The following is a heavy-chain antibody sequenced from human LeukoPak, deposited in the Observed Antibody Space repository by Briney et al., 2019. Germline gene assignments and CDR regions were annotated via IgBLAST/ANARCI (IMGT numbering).Heavy chain of an antibody. CDR1: GFTFSNYA. Sequence: GGSLRLSCAASGFTFSNYAMSWVRQAPGKGLEWVSLVSGSGGSTYYADSVKGRFTISRDNSKNTLYLQMNSLRAEDTAVYYCARDVDGMDVWGQGTTVTVSS. J-gene: IGHJ6*02. CDR2: VSGSGGST. D-gene: IGHD2-21*01. V-gene: IGHV3-23*01. CDR3: ARDVDGMDV.